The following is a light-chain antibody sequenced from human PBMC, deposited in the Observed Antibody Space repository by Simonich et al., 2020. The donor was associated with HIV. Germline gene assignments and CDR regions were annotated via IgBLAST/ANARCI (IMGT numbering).Light chain of an antibody. V-gene: IGLV3-19*01. CDR2: GKN. Sequence: SSEVTQDPAVSVALGQTVRITCQGDSLRTYYASWYQQKPGQAPVLVIYGKNNRPSGIPDRFSGSKSGTSASLAITGLQAEDEADYYCQSYDSRLSVVFGGGTKLTVL. CDR1: SLRTYY. CDR3: QSYDSRLSVV. J-gene: IGLJ2*01.